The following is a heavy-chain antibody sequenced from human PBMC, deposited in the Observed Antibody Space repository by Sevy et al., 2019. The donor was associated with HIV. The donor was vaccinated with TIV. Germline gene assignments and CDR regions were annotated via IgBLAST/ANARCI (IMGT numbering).Heavy chain of an antibody. CDR1: GFTFREYA. D-gene: IGHD4-17*01. J-gene: IGHJ6*02. V-gene: IGHV3-30*02. Sequence: GGSLRLSCAASGFTFREYAMHLVRQAPGKGLEWLTFIRYDGTNKYYTDSVRGRFTISRDNSKNTLYLQMNSLRGEDTAVYYCAKGPHPAVTTSYGMDVWGQGTTVTVSS. CDR3: AKGPHPAVTTSYGMDV. CDR2: IRYDGTNK.